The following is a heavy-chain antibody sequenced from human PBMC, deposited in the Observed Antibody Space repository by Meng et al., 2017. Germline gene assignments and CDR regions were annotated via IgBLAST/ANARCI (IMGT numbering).Heavy chain of an antibody. CDR3: ARAAYGSGLFDP. CDR2: IWYDGSNK. V-gene: IGHV3-33*01. D-gene: IGHD3-10*01. CDR1: GFTFSSYG. Sequence: QVQLVELGGVVGQPGRSLRRSGATSGFTFSSYGMHWVRQAPGKGLEWVAVIWYDGSNKYYADSVKGRFTISRDNSKNTLYLQMNSLRAEDTAVYYCARAAYGSGLFDPWGQGTLVTVSS. J-gene: IGHJ5*02.